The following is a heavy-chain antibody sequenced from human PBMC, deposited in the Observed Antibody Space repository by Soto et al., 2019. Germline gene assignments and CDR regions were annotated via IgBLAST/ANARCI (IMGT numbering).Heavy chain of an antibody. D-gene: IGHD3-10*01. CDR2: ISAYNGNT. Sequence: QVQLVQSGAEVKKPGASVKVSCKASGYTFTSYGISWVRQAPGQGLEWIGWISAYNGNTNYAQKLQGRVTMTTDTSTRTAYVELRSLSSDDTAVYYCAREWRYYGSGDSGYFDDWGQGALVVVCS. V-gene: IGHV1-18*01. CDR1: GYTFTSYG. CDR3: AREWRYYGSGDSGYFDD. J-gene: IGHJ4*02.